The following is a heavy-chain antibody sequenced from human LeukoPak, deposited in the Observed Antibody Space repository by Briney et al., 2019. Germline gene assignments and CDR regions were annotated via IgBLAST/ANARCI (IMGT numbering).Heavy chain of an antibody. J-gene: IGHJ4*02. CDR3: ARHGAMAAAGTTPDY. D-gene: IGHD6-25*01. V-gene: IGHV4-39*01. Sequence: GSLRLSCAASGFTFSSYEMNWVRQAPGKGLEWIGSIYYTGSTYHNPSLESRVTISVDTSENQFSLKLNSVTAADTAVYCCARHGAMAAAGTTPDYWGQGTLVTVSS. CDR1: GFTFSSYE. CDR2: IYYTGST.